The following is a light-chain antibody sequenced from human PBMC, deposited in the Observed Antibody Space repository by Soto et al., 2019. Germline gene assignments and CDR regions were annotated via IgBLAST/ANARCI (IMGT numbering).Light chain of an antibody. V-gene: IGKV3-15*01. CDR3: QQYNNWPMYT. Sequence: IVMTQSPATLSVSPGERATLSCRASHSVSSNLAWYQQTPGQAPRLLIYGASTRATGIPARFSGSGSGTEFTLTISSLQSEDFAVYYCQQYNNWPMYTFGQGTKLGIK. CDR2: GAS. J-gene: IGKJ2*01. CDR1: HSVSSN.